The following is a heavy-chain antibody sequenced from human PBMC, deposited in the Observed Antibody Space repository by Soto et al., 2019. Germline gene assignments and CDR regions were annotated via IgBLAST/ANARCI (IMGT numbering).Heavy chain of an antibody. D-gene: IGHD1-26*01. V-gene: IGHV4-31*03. J-gene: IGHJ4*02. Sequence: QVQLQESGPGLVKHSQTLSLTCTVSGGSISSGGYYWSWIRQHPGKGLEWIGYIYYSGSTYYNPSLKSRVTISVDTSKNQFSLKLSSVTAADTAVYYCARGVGVGATHPFDYWGQGTLVTVSS. CDR1: GGSISSGGYY. CDR3: ARGVGVGATHPFDY. CDR2: IYYSGST.